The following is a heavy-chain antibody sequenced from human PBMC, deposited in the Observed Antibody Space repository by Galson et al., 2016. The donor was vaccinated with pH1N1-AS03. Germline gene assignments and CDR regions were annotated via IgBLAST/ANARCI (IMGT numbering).Heavy chain of an antibody. CDR2: INPVNGNT. Sequence: SVKVSCKASGYSFTRYAVHWVRQAPGQRLEWMGWINPVNGNTKYSQKFQGRVTITRDTSATTVYMELSSLRSEDTAVYYCARDLSRRGDYGYWGQGTLVTVSS. J-gene: IGHJ4*02. CDR3: ARDLSRRGDYGY. V-gene: IGHV1-3*01. D-gene: IGHD3-16*01. CDR1: GYSFTRYA.